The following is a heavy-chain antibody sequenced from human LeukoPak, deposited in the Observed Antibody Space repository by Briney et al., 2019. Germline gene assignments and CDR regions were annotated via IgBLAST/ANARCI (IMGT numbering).Heavy chain of an antibody. J-gene: IGHJ5*02. V-gene: IGHV1-18*01. Sequence: ASVTVSLKCSGSTFTNYGIRWVGQAPAQGRGWMGWISPYNGKRNQEQKLHGRGTITIDTSTSTAYMDLRSLRADDTAVDYCARELYQDYGDYVQNWFDPWGQGTLVTVSS. CDR3: ARELYQDYGDYVQNWFDP. CDR2: ISPYNGKR. CDR1: GSTFTNYG. D-gene: IGHD4-17*01.